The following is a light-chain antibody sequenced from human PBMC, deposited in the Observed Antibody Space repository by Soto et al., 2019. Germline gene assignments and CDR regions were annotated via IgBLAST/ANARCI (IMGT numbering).Light chain of an antibody. Sequence: QSVLTQPPSVSGAPGQRVTISCTGSSSNIGTGYDVHWYQQHPGAAPNLLIYGNRNRPSGVPDRISGSKSGTSASLAITGLQAEDEADYYCLSYDSSLSGVVFGGGTKVTVL. V-gene: IGLV1-40*01. J-gene: IGLJ3*02. CDR2: GNR. CDR1: SSNIGTGYD. CDR3: LSYDSSLSGVV.